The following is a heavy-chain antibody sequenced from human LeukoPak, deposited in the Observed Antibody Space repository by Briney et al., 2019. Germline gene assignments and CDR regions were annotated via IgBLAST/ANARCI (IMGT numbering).Heavy chain of an antibody. CDR1: GFTFSSYA. Sequence: HPGGSLRLSCAASGFTFSSYAMSWVRQAPGKGLEWVSAISGSGGSTYYADSVKGRFTISRDNSKNTLYLQMNSLRAEDTAVYYCAKVRLVTGTFDYWGQGTLVTVSS. J-gene: IGHJ4*02. V-gene: IGHV3-23*01. D-gene: IGHD1-20*01. CDR2: ISGSGGST. CDR3: AKVRLVTGTFDY.